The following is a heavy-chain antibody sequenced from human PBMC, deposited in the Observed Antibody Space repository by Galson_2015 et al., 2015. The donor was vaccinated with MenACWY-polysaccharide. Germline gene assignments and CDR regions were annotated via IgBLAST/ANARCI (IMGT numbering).Heavy chain of an antibody. CDR1: GFTFSNYA. D-gene: IGHD4-17*01. V-gene: IGHV3-23*01. J-gene: IGHJ4*02. Sequence: FLRLSCAASGFTFSNYAMSWVRQAPGKGLEWVSVISSSGDNTYYADSVKGRFTISRDNSKNTLFLQMNSLRVEDTALYYCAKDLRKTTAVTRRLDCWGQGTPVTVSA. CDR3: AKDLRKTTAVTRRLDC. CDR2: ISSSGDNT.